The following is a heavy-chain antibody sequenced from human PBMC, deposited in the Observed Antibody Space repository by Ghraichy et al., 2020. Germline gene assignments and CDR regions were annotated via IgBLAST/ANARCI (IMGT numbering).Heavy chain of an antibody. D-gene: IGHD6-13*01. J-gene: IGHJ4*02. Sequence: SETLSLTCTVSGGSISSYYWSWIRQPPGKGLEWIGYIYYSGSTNHNPSLKSRVTKSVDTSKNQFSLKLSSVTAADTAVYYCARGSSSWYPDYWGQGTLVTVSS. V-gene: IGHV4-59*01. CDR2: IYYSGST. CDR1: GGSISSYY. CDR3: ARGSSSWYPDY.